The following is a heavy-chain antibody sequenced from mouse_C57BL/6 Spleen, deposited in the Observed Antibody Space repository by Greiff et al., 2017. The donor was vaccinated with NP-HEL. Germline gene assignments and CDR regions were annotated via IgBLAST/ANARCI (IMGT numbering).Heavy chain of an antibody. V-gene: IGHV2-5*01. CDR1: GFSLTSYG. CDR2: IWRGGST. Sequence: VQLQQSGPGLVQPSQCLSITCTASGFSLTSYGVHWVRQSPGKGLEWLGVIWRGGSTDCNAAFMSRLSITKDNSKSQVFFKMNSLQADDTAIYYCAKNCGSSYGDYFDDWGQGTTLTVSS. D-gene: IGHD1-1*01. J-gene: IGHJ2*01. CDR3: AKNCGSSYGDYFDD.